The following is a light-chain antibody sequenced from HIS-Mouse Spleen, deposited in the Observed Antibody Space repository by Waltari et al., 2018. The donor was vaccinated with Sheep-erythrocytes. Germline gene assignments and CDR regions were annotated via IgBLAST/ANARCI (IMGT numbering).Light chain of an antibody. J-gene: IGLJ2*01. CDR2: EVS. CDR1: SSDVGGYNY. CDR3: ISYTSSSTLV. Sequence: QSALTQPASVSGSPGQSITISCTGTSSDVGGYNYVSWYQQHPGKAPKRMIYEVSNRPSGVSHRFSGSKSGNTASLTISGLQAEDEADYYCISYTSSSTLVFGGGTKLTVL. V-gene: IGLV2-14*01.